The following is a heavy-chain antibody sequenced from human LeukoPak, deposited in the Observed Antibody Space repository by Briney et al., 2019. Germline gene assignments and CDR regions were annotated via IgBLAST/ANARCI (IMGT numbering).Heavy chain of an antibody. CDR2: ISSSGSTI. J-gene: IGHJ4*02. Sequence: GGSLRLSCAASGFTFSDYYMSWIRQAPGKGLEWVSYISSSGSTIKYADSVKGRFTISRDNAKNSLYLQMNSLRAEDTAVYYCAKDRSSGGSCYNYWGQGTLVTVSS. D-gene: IGHD2-15*01. CDR3: AKDRSSGGSCYNY. CDR1: GFTFSDYY. V-gene: IGHV3-11*01.